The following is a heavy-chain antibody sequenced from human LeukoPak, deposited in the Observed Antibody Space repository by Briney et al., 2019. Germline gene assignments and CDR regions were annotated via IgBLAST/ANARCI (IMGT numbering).Heavy chain of an antibody. CDR3: ARDRGPTAGASTGYYYYMDV. Sequence: SVKVSCKASGGTFNNYAISWVRQAPGQGLEWMGGIIPIFDTASYAQKFQGRVAITADEPTATAYMELSSLSSEDTAVYYCARDRGPTAGASTGYYYYMDVWGKGTTVTVSS. V-gene: IGHV1-69*13. D-gene: IGHD6-13*01. CDR2: IIPIFDTA. CDR1: GGTFNNYA. J-gene: IGHJ6*03.